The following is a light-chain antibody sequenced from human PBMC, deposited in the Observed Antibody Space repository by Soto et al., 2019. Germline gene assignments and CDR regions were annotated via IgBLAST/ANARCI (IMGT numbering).Light chain of an antibody. CDR1: QGISSY. CDR3: QQLNSYLLMT. Sequence: DIQLTQSPSFLSASVGDRVTITCRASQGISSYLAWYQQKPGKAPKLLIYAASTLQSGVPSRFSGSGSGTEFTLTISSLQPEDFVTYYCQQLNSYLLMTFGQGTRLEIK. J-gene: IGKJ5*01. V-gene: IGKV1-9*01. CDR2: AAS.